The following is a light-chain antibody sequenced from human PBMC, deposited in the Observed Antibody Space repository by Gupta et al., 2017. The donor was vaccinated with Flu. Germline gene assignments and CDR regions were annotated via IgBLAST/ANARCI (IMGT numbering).Light chain of an antibody. CDR2: GAS. Sequence: IKQSPGALCVSQGDSATLSCRASQIVSSNLAWFQQNPGQAPRLLIYGASIRATGSPAIFSGSASGTLFTLTITSLQAEDFAVYYCQHDSNWPITFGQGTRLEIK. CDR1: QIVSSN. V-gene: IGKV3-15*01. J-gene: IGKJ5*01. CDR3: QHDSNWPIT.